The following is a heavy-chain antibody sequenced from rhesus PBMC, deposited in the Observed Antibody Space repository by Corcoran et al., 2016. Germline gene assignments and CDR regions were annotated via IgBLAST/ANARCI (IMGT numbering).Heavy chain of an antibody. CDR1: GFTFSSYG. Sequence: EVQLVETGGGLVQPGGSLKLSCAVSGFTFSSYGMSWVRQAPGKGLEWVSVIKKGGGSTDYADSVKGRFNISRDNSKNTFSLQMNSLRAEDTDVYYCAKEFSSWPKNYYFDYWGQGVLVTVSS. CDR2: IKKGGGST. D-gene: IGHD6-13*01. J-gene: IGHJ4*01. CDR3: AKEFSSWPKNYYFDY. V-gene: IGHV3S5*01.